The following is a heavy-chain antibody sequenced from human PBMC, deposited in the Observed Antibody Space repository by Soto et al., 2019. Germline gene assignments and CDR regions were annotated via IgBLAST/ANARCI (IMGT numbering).Heavy chain of an antibody. D-gene: IGHD3-10*01. Sequence: QVQLQQWGAGLLKPSETLSITCAVYGGSFSGYYWSCIRQTPGKGLEWIGEINDSGSTNNNPSLKSRVTILVDTPKNQFSLKLSSVTAADTAVDYCARGLLLWFGELSRRGGYYYYMDVWGKGTTVTVSS. V-gene: IGHV4-34*01. CDR1: GGSFSGYY. J-gene: IGHJ6*03. CDR3: ARGLLLWFGELSRRGGYYYYMDV. CDR2: INDSGST.